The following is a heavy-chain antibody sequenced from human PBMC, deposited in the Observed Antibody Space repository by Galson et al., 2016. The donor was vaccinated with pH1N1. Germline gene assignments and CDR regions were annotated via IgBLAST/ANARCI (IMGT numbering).Heavy chain of an antibody. CDR3: AKGVIDYDFWSGYQDHAAFDI. CDR1: GDSVSSHSAT. CDR2: TYYRSKWYN. Sequence: CAISGDSVSSHSATWNWIRQSPSRGLEWLGRTYYRSKWYNDYAESVKSRIIISPDTSKNQLSLQLNSVTPADTAVYYCAKGVIDYDFWSGYQDHAAFDIWGQGTMVTVSS. V-gene: IGHV6-1*01. D-gene: IGHD3-3*01. J-gene: IGHJ3*02.